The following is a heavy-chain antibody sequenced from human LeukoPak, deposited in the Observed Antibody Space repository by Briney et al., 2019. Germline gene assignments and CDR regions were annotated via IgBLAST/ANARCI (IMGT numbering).Heavy chain of an antibody. CDR2: IYYSGST. J-gene: IGHJ5*02. V-gene: IGHV4-59*01. CDR3: ARGGGYYHNWFDP. CDR1: GGSISSYC. D-gene: IGHD1-26*01. Sequence: SETLSLTCTVSGGSISSYCWSWIRQPPGKGLEWIGYIYYSGSTNYNPSLKSRVTISVDTSKNQFSLKLSSVTAADTAVYYCARGGGYYHNWFDPWGQGTLVTVSS.